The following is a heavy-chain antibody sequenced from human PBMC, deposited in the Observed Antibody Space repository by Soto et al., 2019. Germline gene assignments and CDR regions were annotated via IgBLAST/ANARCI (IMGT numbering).Heavy chain of an antibody. CDR2: IIPIFDTA. CDR1: GGTFSDST. Sequence: QVQLVQSGAELRKPGYSVKVSCKASGGTFSDSTINWVRQAPGQRLEWMGGIIPIFDTANYAEKFQGRVTITADESTRTSFMEVSSLRSEDTAVYYCARNGTLTCYSYGLDVWGQGTMVTVSS. D-gene: IGHD1-1*01. J-gene: IGHJ6*02. V-gene: IGHV1-69*01. CDR3: ARNGTLTCYSYGLDV.